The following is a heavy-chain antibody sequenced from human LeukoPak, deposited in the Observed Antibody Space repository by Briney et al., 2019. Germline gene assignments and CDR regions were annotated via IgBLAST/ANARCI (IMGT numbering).Heavy chain of an antibody. V-gene: IGHV3-7*01. CDR3: ARDPESSSFDL. D-gene: IGHD6-13*01. J-gene: IGHJ4*02. Sequence: GGSLRLSCAASGFCFSTYWMSWVRQTPEKGLEFVANIDQGGSVRNYMDSLKGRCTISRDNAKKSLYLEINSLRADDTAVYYCARDPESSSFDLWGRGALVTVSS. CDR2: IDQGGSVR. CDR1: GFCFSTYW.